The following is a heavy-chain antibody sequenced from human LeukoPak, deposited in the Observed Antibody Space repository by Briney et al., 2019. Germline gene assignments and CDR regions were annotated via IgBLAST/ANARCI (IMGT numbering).Heavy chain of an antibody. CDR2: ISGSGGST. CDR1: GFTFSSYA. Sequence: PGGSLRLSCAASGFTFSSYAMSWVRQAPGKGLEWVSAISGSGGSTYYADSVKGRFTISRDNSKNTLYLRMNSLRAEDTAVYYCAIRPGAAAGIFPVYWGQGTLVTVSS. V-gene: IGHV3-23*01. D-gene: IGHD6-13*01. J-gene: IGHJ4*02. CDR3: AIRPGAAAGIFPVY.